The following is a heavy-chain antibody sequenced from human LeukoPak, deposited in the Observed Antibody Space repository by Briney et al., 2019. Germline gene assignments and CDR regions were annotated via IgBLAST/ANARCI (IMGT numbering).Heavy chain of an antibody. J-gene: IGHJ4*02. CDR1: GFTFSSHA. D-gene: IGHD4-11*01. V-gene: IGHV3-23*01. CDR2: ISGSGGST. Sequence: HAGGSLRLSCAASGFTFSSHAMSWVRQAPGKGLEWVSAISGSGGSTYYADSVKGRFTISRDNSKNTLYLQMNSLRAEDTAVYYCAKDPYSNYDPYYFEYWGQGTLVTVSS. CDR3: AKDPYSNYDPYYFEY.